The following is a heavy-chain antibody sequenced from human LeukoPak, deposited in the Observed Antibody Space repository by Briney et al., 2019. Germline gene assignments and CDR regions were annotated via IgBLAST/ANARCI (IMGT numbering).Heavy chain of an antibody. D-gene: IGHD3-22*01. Sequence: SETLSLTCTVSGGSISGSPYYNAWIRQPPGKGLEWIVSVYYSGTTYYNPSLKSRVTIFFDTSKNQFSLKLSSVTAADTALYYCATRNYYFDTSPSPYFDYWGQGIPVTVSS. CDR3: ATRNYYFDTSPSPYFDY. CDR1: GGSISGSPYY. J-gene: IGHJ4*02. CDR2: VYYSGTT. V-gene: IGHV4-39*01.